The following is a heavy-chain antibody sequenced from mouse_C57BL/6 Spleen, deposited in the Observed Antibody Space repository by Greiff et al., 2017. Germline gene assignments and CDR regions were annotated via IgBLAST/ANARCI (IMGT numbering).Heavy chain of an antibody. CDR1: GYTFTSYW. CDR2: IHPNSGST. J-gene: IGHJ4*01. CDR3: GRGQLRLRSYAMDY. V-gene: IGHV1-64*01. Sequence: QVQLQQPGAELVKPGASVKLSCAASGYTFTSYWMHWVKQRPGQGLEWIGMIHPNSGSTNYNEKFKSKATLTVDKSSSTAYMQLSSLTSEDSAVYYGGRGQLRLRSYAMDYWGQGTSVTVSS. D-gene: IGHD3-2*02.